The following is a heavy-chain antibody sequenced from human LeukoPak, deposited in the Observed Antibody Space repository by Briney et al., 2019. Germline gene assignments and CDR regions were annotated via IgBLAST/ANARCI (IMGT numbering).Heavy chain of an antibody. Sequence: ASVKVSCKASGYTFTSYYMHWVRQAPGQGLEWMGITNPSGGSTSYAQKFQGRVTMTRDTSTSTVYMELGSLRSEDTAVYYCARENDSSGYPYYFDYWGQGTLVTVSS. D-gene: IGHD3-22*01. CDR2: TNPSGGST. CDR3: ARENDSSGYPYYFDY. CDR1: GYTFTSYY. J-gene: IGHJ4*02. V-gene: IGHV1-46*01.